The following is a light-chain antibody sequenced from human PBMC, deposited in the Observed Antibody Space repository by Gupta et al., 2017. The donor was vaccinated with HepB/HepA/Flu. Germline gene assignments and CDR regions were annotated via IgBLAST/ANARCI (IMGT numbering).Light chain of an antibody. V-gene: IGLV2-11*01. J-gene: IGLJ2*01. CDR1: SSDVGAYRY. CDR3: CSYAGYYSLV. CDR2: NVN. Sequence: QFALIQPRSASGSPGQSVTISCPGTSSDVGAYRYVSWYQQHPDTAPKVIIYNVNERPSGVPDRFSGSKSGNTASLTISGLQAEDEGDYYCCSYAGYYSLVFGGGTKLTVL.